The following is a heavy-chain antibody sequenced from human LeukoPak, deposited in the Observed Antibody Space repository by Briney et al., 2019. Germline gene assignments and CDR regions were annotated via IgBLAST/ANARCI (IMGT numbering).Heavy chain of an antibody. D-gene: IGHD6-13*01. CDR1: GFIVRSTY. Sequence: GGSLRLSCTASGFIVRSTYMSWVRQAPGRGLEWVSVIYTGGRTYYADSVKGRFTISRDNSKNTLYLQMNSLRAEDTAVYYCAKPTSSSWTYYFDYWGQGTLVTVSS. CDR3: AKPTSSSWTYYFDY. J-gene: IGHJ4*02. V-gene: IGHV3-53*05. CDR2: IYTGGRT.